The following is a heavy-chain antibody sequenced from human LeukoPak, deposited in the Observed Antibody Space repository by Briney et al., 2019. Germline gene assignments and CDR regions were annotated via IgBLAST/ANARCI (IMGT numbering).Heavy chain of an antibody. CDR3: AKDSAKKYDDY. D-gene: IGHD2/OR15-2a*01. CDR2: IFPSGGEI. Sequence: GGSLRLSCAASGFTFSTFAMIWVRQPPGKGLEWVSSIFPSGGEIHYADSVKGRFTISRDNSKNTLYLQMNGLRAEDTAVYYCAKDSAKKYDDYWGQGTLVTVSS. V-gene: IGHV3-23*01. J-gene: IGHJ4*02. CDR1: GFTFSTFA.